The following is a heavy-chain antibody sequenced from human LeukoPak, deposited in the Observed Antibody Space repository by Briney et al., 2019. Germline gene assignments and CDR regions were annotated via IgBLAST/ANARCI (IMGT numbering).Heavy chain of an antibody. J-gene: IGHJ4*02. CDR1: GFTFSSYD. CDR2: ISYDGSNK. D-gene: IGHD4-17*01. V-gene: IGHV3-30*18. Sequence: GRSLRLSCAASGFTFSSYDMHWVRQAPGKGLEWVAVISYDGSNKYYADSVKGRFTISRDNSKNTLYLQMNSLRAEDTAVYYCAKAAYGDYFDYWGQGTLVTVSS. CDR3: AKAAYGDYFDY.